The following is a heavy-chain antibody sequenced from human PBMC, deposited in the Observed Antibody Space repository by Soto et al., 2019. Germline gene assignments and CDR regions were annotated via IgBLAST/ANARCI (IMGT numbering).Heavy chain of an antibody. D-gene: IGHD3-10*01. CDR1: EGTFNSYT. V-gene: IGHV1-69*02. Sequence: QVQLVQSGAEVKKPGSSVKVSCTASEGTFNSYTISWVRQAPGQGLEWMGRVIPILGMANFAQKFQGRVMXTXDXPTSTAYMVLSSLRSDDTAVYYCATNYGSGSTHFDYWGQGTLVTVSS. CDR2: VIPILGMA. CDR3: ATNYGSGSTHFDY. J-gene: IGHJ4*02.